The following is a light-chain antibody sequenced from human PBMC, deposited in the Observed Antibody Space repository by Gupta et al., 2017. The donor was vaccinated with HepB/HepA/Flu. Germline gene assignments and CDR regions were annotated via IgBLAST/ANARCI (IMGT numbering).Light chain of an antibody. CDR3: RQNVELPPLT. CDR2: EVS. J-gene: IGKJ4*01. Sequence: DIVMTQSPVSLSVTPGQPASMSCKSSQSLLHTDGKTYLYWFLQKPGKPPQLLIYEVSNRFAGVPDRFSGSGCETDFTLNISRGEAEDVGTYYCRQNVELPPLTFGGGTKVEIK. CDR1: QSLLHTDGKTY. V-gene: IGKV2D-29*01.